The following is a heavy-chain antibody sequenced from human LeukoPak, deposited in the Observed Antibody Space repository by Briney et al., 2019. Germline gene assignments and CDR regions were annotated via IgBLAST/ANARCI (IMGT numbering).Heavy chain of an antibody. D-gene: IGHD3-10*01. CDR1: GFTFSSYW. J-gene: IGHJ4*02. Sequence: GGSLRLSCAASGFTFSSYWMSWVRQAPGKGLEWVANIKQDGSEKYYVDSVKGRFTISRGNAKNSLYLQMNSLRAEDTAVYYCAKDRYYGSGSYSPLFDYWGQGTLVTVSS. CDR3: AKDRYYGSGSYSPLFDY. CDR2: IKQDGSEK. V-gene: IGHV3-7*01.